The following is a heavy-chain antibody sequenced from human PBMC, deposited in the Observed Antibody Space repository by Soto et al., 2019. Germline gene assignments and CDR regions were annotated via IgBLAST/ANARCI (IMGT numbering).Heavy chain of an antibody. Sequence: LETLSLSKTVSEGSVVSRSYYWSWIRQPPGKGLEWIGYIYYSGSTNYNPSLKSRVTISVDTSKNQFSLKLSSVTAADTAVYYCARDSGVLWFGVNWFDPWGQGTLVTVSS. D-gene: IGHD3-10*01. CDR2: IYYSGST. J-gene: IGHJ5*02. CDR1: EGSVVSRSYY. CDR3: ARDSGVLWFGVNWFDP. V-gene: IGHV4-61*01.